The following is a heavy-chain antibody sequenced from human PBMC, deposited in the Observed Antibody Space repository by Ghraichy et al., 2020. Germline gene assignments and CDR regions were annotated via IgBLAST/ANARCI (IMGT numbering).Heavy chain of an antibody. V-gene: IGHV4-4*07. CDR2: IYTSGST. CDR1: GGSISSYY. CDR3: ARDLAAAGPTPYYYYYGMVV. D-gene: IGHD6-13*01. J-gene: IGHJ6*02. Sequence: SETLSLTCTVSGGSISSYYWSWIRQPAGKGLEWIGRIYTSGSTNYNPSLKSRVTMSVDTSKNQFSLKLSSVTAADTAVYYCARDLAAAGPTPYYYYYGMVVWGQGTTVTVSS.